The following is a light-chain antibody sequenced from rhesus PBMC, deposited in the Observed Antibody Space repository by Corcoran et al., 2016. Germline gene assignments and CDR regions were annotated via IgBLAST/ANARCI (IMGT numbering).Light chain of an antibody. V-gene: IGKV1-38*01. CDR2: DAS. CDR3: QQRNTYPLT. J-gene: IGKJ4*01. CDR1: QGISTC. Sequence: DIQLTQSPSSLSASVGDRITITRRASQGISTCLDWFQQRPGKAPKLLSYDASPLQSGVPFRFSGVGSGTDFTLTISSLQPEDFAACYCQQRNTYPLTFVCATKVEIK.